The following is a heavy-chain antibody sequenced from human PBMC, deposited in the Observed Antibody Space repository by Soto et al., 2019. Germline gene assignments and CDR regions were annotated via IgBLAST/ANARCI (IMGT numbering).Heavy chain of an antibody. J-gene: IGHJ6*02. V-gene: IGHV3-30*18. Sequence: PGGSLRLSCAASGFTFSSYGMHWVRQAPGKGLEWVAVISYDGSNKYYADSVKGRFTISRDNSKNTLYLQMNSLRAEDTAVYYCAKDGGGYSYGFEGYYHYYGLDVWGQGTTVTVSS. CDR3: AKDGGGYSYGFEGYYHYYGLDV. CDR1: GFTFSSYG. D-gene: IGHD5-18*01. CDR2: ISYDGSNK.